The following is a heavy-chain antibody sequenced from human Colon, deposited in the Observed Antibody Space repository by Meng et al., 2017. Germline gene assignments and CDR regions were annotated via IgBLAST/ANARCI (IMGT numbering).Heavy chain of an antibody. J-gene: IGHJ6*02. Sequence: GSLRLSCAASGFTFSSYEMNWVRQAPGKGLEWVSYISSSGSTIYYADSVKGRFTISRDNAKNSLYLQMNSLRAEDTAVYYCARENGYYYDSSGHINLWGQGTTVTVSS. CDR2: ISSSGSTI. CDR3: ARENGYYYDSSGHINL. CDR1: GFTFSSYE. V-gene: IGHV3-48*03. D-gene: IGHD3-22*01.